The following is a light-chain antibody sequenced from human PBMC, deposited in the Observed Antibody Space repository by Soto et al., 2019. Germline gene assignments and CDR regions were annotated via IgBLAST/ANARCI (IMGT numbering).Light chain of an antibody. V-gene: IGKV3-15*01. CDR2: GAS. J-gene: IGKJ4*01. CDR3: QQYNNWPLT. CDR1: QSVSSN. Sequence: EIVMTQYPATLSVSPGERATLSCRASQSVSSNLAWYQQKPGQAPRLLIYGASTRATGIPARFSGSGSGTEVTLTISSLQSEDVAVYYCQQYNNWPLTFGGGTKVEIK.